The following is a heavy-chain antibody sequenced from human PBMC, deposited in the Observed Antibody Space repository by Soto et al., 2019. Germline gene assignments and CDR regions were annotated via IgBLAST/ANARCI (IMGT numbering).Heavy chain of an antibody. D-gene: IGHD4-17*01. CDR3: ARRDYGDYNNWFDP. V-gene: IGHV4-31*03. CDR1: GGSISSGGYY. Sequence: QVQLQESGPGLVKPSQTLSLTCTVSGGSISSGGYYWSWIRQHPGKGLEWIGYIYYSGSTYYNPSLKSRVTISVDTSQNQFSLKLSSVTAADTAVYYCARRDYGDYNNWFDPWGQGTLVTVSS. J-gene: IGHJ5*02. CDR2: IYYSGST.